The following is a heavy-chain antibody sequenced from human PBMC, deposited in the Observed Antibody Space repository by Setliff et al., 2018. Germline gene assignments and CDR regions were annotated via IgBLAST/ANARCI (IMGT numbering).Heavy chain of an antibody. CDR1: RGSINSHY. Sequence: PSETLSLTCTVSRGSINSHYWSWIRQPAGKGLEWIGRIFGSGTAKYDPSLESRAIMSVDASKNQISLKLNSVTAADTAVYYCAKGGTYRYFDFWGQGALVTVSS. CDR3: AKGGTYRYFDF. J-gene: IGHJ4*02. D-gene: IGHD1-26*01. CDR2: IFGSGTA. V-gene: IGHV4-4*07.